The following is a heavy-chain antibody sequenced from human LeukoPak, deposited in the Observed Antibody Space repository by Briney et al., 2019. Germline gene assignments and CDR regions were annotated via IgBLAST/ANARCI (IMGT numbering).Heavy chain of an antibody. Sequence: ASVKVSCKASGGTFSSYAISWVRQAPGQGLEWMGRIIPIFGTANYAQKFQGRVTITTDESTSTACMELSSLRSEDTAVYYCARTVVGATTDDAFDIWGQGTMVTVSS. CDR3: ARTVVGATTDDAFDI. J-gene: IGHJ3*02. CDR2: IIPIFGTA. D-gene: IGHD1-26*01. CDR1: GGTFSSYA. V-gene: IGHV1-69*05.